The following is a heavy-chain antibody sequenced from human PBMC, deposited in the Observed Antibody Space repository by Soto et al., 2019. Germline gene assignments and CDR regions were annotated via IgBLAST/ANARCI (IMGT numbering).Heavy chain of an antibody. CDR1: GDSISKSGHY. CDR3: TRLLTLYDTPGPSWFGP. J-gene: IGHJ5*02. V-gene: IGHV4-39*02. D-gene: IGHD3-9*01. CDR2: IDYRGST. Sequence: NPSETLSLTCTVSGDSISKSGHYWGWIRQPPGKALEWIGGIDYRGSTLYNPSLRSRITMSIDTSKKFFSLKLTSVSASDTALYYCTRLLTLYDTPGPSWFGPWGQGTLVTVSS.